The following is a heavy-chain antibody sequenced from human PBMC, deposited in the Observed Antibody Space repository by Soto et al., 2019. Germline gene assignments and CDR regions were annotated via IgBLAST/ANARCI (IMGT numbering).Heavy chain of an antibody. Sequence: GGSLRLSCAASGFTFRTYGMHWVRQAPGKGLEWVAVISYDGSDKHYADFVKGRFTISRDNSKNTLYLQMNSLRADDTAVYYCARDAITPNHRSANDAFDIWGQGTMVTVSS. V-gene: IGHV3-30*03. CDR1: GFTFRTYG. J-gene: IGHJ3*02. CDR3: ARDAITPNHRSANDAFDI. CDR2: ISYDGSDK. D-gene: IGHD1-20*01.